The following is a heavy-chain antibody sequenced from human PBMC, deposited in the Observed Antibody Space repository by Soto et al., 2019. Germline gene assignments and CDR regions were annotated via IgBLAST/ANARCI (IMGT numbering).Heavy chain of an antibody. D-gene: IGHD2-2*01. V-gene: IGHV1-46*03. Sequence: GASVKVSCKASGYTFTSYYMHWVRQAPGQGLEWMGIINPSGGSTSYAQKFQGRVTMTRDTSTSTVYMELSSLRSEDTAVYYCARLHGYCSSTSCYARDYWGQGTLVTVSS. J-gene: IGHJ4*02. CDR2: INPSGGST. CDR3: ARLHGYCSSTSCYARDY. CDR1: GYTFTSYY.